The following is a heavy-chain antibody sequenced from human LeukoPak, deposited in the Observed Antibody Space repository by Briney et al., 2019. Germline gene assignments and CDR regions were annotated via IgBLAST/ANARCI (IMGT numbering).Heavy chain of an antibody. CDR3: AGSLAYCGGDCRLGDY. Sequence: PGGSLRLSCAASGFIVGNNYMSWVRQAPGKGLEWVSVIYSVGSIYYADSVKGRFTISRDNSKNMFYLQMNGLRAEDTAVYYCAGSLAYCGGDCRLGDYWGQGTLVTVSS. V-gene: IGHV3-66*01. D-gene: IGHD2-21*02. CDR2: IYSVGSI. J-gene: IGHJ4*02. CDR1: GFIVGNNY.